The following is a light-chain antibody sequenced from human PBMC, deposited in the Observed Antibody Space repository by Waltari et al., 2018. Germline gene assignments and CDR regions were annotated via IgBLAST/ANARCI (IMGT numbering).Light chain of an antibody. CDR2: DAS. Sequence: EIVLTQSPGTLSLSPGETATLPCRASQSFTRYLAWYQHKPGQAPRPLIYDASTRAAGIADRFSGSGFGTDFTLTISRLEPEDSAVYYCQHYVRLPVTFGQGTKVEI. J-gene: IGKJ1*01. V-gene: IGKV3-20*01. CDR1: QSFTRY. CDR3: QHYVRLPVT.